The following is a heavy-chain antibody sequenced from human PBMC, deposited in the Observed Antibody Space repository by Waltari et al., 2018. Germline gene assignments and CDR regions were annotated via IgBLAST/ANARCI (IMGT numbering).Heavy chain of an antibody. CDR3: SRPPSSSSDKHFDY. D-gene: IGHD6-6*01. V-gene: IGHV5-51*01. CDR1: GYSFTSYW. Sequence: VQLVQSGAEVKKPGESLKISCQASGYSFTSYWIGWVRQMPGKGLEWVGLIYPGDSDTRYSPSFQGQVTISADKSISTVYLQWNSLRASDTAIYYCSRPPSSSSDKHFDYWGQGTLVTVS. CDR2: IYPGDSDT. J-gene: IGHJ4*02.